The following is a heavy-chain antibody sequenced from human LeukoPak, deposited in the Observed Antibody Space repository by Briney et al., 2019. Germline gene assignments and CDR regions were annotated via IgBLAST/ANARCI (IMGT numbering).Heavy chain of an antibody. CDR1: GGSFSGNY. V-gene: IGHV4-34*01. D-gene: IGHD3-3*01. CDR2: INHSGST. CDR3: ARVGRFYYYYYGMDV. Sequence: SETLSLTCAVYGGSFSGNYWSWIRQPPGKGLEWIGEINHSGSTNYNPSLKSRVTISVDTSKNQFSLKLSSVTAADTAVYYCARVGRFYYYYYGMDVWGQGTTVTVSS. J-gene: IGHJ6*02.